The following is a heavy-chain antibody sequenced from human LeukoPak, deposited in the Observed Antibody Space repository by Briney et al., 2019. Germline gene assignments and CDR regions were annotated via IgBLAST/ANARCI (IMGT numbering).Heavy chain of an antibody. V-gene: IGHV1-69*13. D-gene: IGHD3-22*01. J-gene: IGHJ4*02. CDR2: IIPIFRSA. CDR3: ARALRYYSDSSGYAFDY. Sequence: SVKVSCKASGGTFRSFAISWVRQAPGQGLEWMGGIIPIFRSANYAQKFQGRVTITADESTSTAYMELSSLRSEDTAVYYCARALRYYSDSSGYAFDYWGQGTLVTGSS. CDR1: GGTFRSFA.